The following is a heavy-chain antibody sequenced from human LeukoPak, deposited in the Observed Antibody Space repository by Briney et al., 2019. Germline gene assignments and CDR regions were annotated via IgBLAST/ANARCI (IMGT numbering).Heavy chain of an antibody. Sequence: PSETLSLTCTVSGGSISSYYWSWIRQPPGKGLEWIGYIYTSGSTNYNPSLKSRVTISVDTSKNQFSLKLSSVTAADTAVYYCARSSTSWSWFDPWGQGTLVTVSS. D-gene: IGHD2-2*01. CDR2: IYTSGST. J-gene: IGHJ5*02. CDR1: GGSISSYY. CDR3: ARSSTSWSWFDP. V-gene: IGHV4-4*09.